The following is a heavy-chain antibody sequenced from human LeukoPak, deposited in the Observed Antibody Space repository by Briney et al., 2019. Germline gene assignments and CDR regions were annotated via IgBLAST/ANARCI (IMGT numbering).Heavy chain of an antibody. V-gene: IGHV4-34*01. D-gene: IGHD3-16*01. CDR3: ARYYAPRRYNWFDP. CDR2: INHSGST. Sequence: PSETLSLTCAVYGGSFSGYYWSWTRQPPGKGLEWIGEINHSGSTNYNPSLKSRVTISVDTSKNQFSLKLSSVTAADTAVYYCARYYAPRRYNWFDPWGQGTLVTVSS. J-gene: IGHJ5*02. CDR1: GGSFSGYY.